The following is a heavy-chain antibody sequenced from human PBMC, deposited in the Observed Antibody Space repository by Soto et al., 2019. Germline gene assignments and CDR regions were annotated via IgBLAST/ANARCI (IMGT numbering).Heavy chain of an antibody. CDR2: IIPIFGTA. Sequence: SVKVSCKASGGTFSSYAISWVLQAPGEGHEWMGGIIPIFGTANYAQKFQGRVTITADESTSTAYMELSSLRSEDTAVYYCARTYYYDSRDYYGMDVWGQGTTVTVSS. CDR1: GGTFSSYA. CDR3: ARTYYYDSRDYYGMDV. D-gene: IGHD3-22*01. J-gene: IGHJ6*02. V-gene: IGHV1-69*13.